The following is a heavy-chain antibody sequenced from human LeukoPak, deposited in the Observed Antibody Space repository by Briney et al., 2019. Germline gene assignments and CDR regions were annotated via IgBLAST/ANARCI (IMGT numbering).Heavy chain of an antibody. CDR3: TTDPIVGATGVGI. J-gene: IGHJ4*02. CDR2: IKSKTDGGTT. CDR1: GFTFSSYA. D-gene: IGHD1-26*01. V-gene: IGHV3-15*07. Sequence: GGSLRLSCAASGFTFSSYAMHWVRQAPGKGLEWVGRIKSKTDGGTTDYAAPVKGRFTISRDDSKNTLYLQMNSLKTEDTAVYYCTTDPIVGATGVGIWGQGTLVTVSS.